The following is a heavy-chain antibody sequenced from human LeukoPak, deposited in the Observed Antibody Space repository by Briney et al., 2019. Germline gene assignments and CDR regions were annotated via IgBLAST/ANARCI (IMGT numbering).Heavy chain of an antibody. Sequence: SETLSLTCAVYGGSFSGYYWSWIRQPPGKGLEWIGEINHSGSTNYYPSLKSRVTISLDTSKNQFSLKVISMTAADTAAYYCTKSDGYGLIRICGRGTMVTVSS. CDR2: INHSGST. CDR3: TKSDGYGLIRI. CDR1: GGSFSGYY. V-gene: IGHV4-34*03. J-gene: IGHJ3*02. D-gene: IGHD3-10*01.